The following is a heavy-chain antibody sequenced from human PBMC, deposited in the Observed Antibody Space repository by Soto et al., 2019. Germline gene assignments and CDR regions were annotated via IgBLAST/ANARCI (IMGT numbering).Heavy chain of an antibody. J-gene: IGHJ4*02. Sequence: GPTLVNPTQTLTLICTFSGFSLSTSGMCVSWIRQPPGKALEWLALIDWDEDKYYSTSLRARLTISKDTSKNQVVLTMTNMDPVDTAIYYCAKGYSSGWYSDYFDYWGQGTLVTVSS. CDR3: AKGYSSGWYSDYFDY. CDR2: IDWDEDK. V-gene: IGHV2-70*12. D-gene: IGHD6-13*01. CDR1: GFSLSTSGMC.